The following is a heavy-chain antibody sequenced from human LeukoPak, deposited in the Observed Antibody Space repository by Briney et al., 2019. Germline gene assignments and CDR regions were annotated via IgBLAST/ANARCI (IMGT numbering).Heavy chain of an antibody. V-gene: IGHV1-18*01. J-gene: IGHJ4*02. D-gene: IGHD3-22*01. CDR1: GYTFTSYG. CDR2: ISAYNGNT. CDR3: ATQHSSGYYRFDY. Sequence: ASVKVSCKASGYTFTSYGISWVPHAPGQGLEWMGWISAYNGNTNYAQKLQGRVTMTTDTSTSTAYMELRSLRSDDTAVYYCATQHSSGYYRFDYWGQGTLVTVSS.